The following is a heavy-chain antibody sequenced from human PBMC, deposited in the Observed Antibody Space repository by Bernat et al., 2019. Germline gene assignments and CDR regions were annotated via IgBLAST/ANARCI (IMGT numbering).Heavy chain of an antibody. CDR3: ARVSGIVVPWAAFDI. J-gene: IGHJ3*02. Sequence: EVQLVESGGGLVQPGGSLRLSCAASGFTFSSYWMSWVRQAPGKGLEWVANIKQDGSEQYYVYSVKGRFTISRDTAKNSLYLQMNSLRAEDTAVYYCARVSGIVVPWAAFDIWGQGTMVTVSS. CDR2: IKQDGSEQ. CDR1: GFTFSSYW. D-gene: IGHD2-2*01. V-gene: IGHV3-7*03.